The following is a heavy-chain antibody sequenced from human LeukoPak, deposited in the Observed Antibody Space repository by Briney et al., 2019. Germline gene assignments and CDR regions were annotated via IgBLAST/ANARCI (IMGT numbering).Heavy chain of an antibody. Sequence: GSSVKASCKASGGTFNRYAISWVRQAPGQGLEWMGGIIPIIGTVNYAQKFQGRVMITADESTSTAYMELSSLRSEDTAVYYCAKGPKLGDGFHCDSWGQGTLVTVSS. CDR2: IIPIIGTV. CDR1: GGTFNRYA. D-gene: IGHD5-24*01. J-gene: IGHJ4*02. CDR3: AKGPKLGDGFHCDS. V-gene: IGHV1-69*01.